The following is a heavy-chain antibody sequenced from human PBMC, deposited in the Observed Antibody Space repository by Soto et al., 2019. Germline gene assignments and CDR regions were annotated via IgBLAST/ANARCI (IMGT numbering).Heavy chain of an antibody. CDR1: GYTFTSYA. CDR3: ARVRETYSSSWYYFDY. Sequence: QVQLVQSGAEVQKPGASVKVSCKASGYTFTSYAMHWVRQAPGQRLEWMGWINAGNGNTKYSQKFQGRVTITRDTSASTDYMELSSLSSEDTAVYYCARVRETYSSSWYYFDYWGQGTLVTVSS. D-gene: IGHD6-13*01. V-gene: IGHV1-3*01. J-gene: IGHJ4*02. CDR2: INAGNGNT.